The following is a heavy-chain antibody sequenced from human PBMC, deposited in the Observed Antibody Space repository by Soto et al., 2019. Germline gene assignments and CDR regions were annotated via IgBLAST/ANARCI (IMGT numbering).Heavy chain of an antibody. D-gene: IGHD7-27*01. Sequence: QVQLQESGPGLVKPSETLSLTCTVSSGSISTYYWSWIRQPPGKGLEWIGYIYYTGSTNYNPSLNTRVAISMDTSKNQFSLNLSSVTAADTAVYYGAGAPNWAYFDFWSLGTLVTVSS. V-gene: IGHV4-59*01. CDR1: SGSISTYY. CDR2: IYYTGST. CDR3: AGAPNWAYFDF. J-gene: IGHJ4*02.